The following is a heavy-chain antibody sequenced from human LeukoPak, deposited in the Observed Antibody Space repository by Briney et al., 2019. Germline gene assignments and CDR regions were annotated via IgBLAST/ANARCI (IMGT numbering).Heavy chain of an antibody. CDR3: ARVSGDYVWGSYRYRAFDY. Sequence: GASVKVSCKASGGTFSTHAIAWVRQAPGQGLERMGGIVPLFGKVDYVQKFQDRVTISADESTSTAHMELRSLRFEDTAVYYCARVSGDYVWGSYRYRAFDYWGQGTLVTVSS. D-gene: IGHD3-16*02. CDR2: IVPLFGKV. J-gene: IGHJ4*02. V-gene: IGHV1-69*13. CDR1: GGTFSTHA.